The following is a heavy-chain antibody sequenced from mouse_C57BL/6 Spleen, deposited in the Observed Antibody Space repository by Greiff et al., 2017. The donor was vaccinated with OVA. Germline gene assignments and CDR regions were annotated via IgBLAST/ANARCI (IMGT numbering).Heavy chain of an antibody. CDR2: ISYDGSN. D-gene: IGHD1-1*01. CDR1: GYSITSGYY. J-gene: IGHJ4*01. Sequence: EVQLQESGPGLVKPSQSLSLTCSVTGYSITSGYYWNWIRQFPGNKLEWMGYISYDGSNNYNPSLKNRISITRDTSKNQFFLKLNSVTTEDTATYYCARVFITTVVAPYYAMDYWGQGTSVTVSS. V-gene: IGHV3-6*01. CDR3: ARVFITTVVAPYYAMDY.